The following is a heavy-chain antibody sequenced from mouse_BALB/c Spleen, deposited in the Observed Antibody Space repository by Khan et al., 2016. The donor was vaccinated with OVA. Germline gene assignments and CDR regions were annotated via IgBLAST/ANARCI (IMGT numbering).Heavy chain of an antibody. CDR3: ARIKKIVATYFDY. CDR2: ISTYYGDA. Sequence: QVQLQQSGAELVRPGVSVKISCKGSGYTFTDYTMHWVKQSHAKSLEWIGVISTYYGDATYNQKFKGKATMTVDKSSSTAYMLLSGPTFEDSAVYYCARIKKIVATYFDYWGQGTTLTVSS. D-gene: IGHD1-1*01. CDR1: GYTFTDYT. J-gene: IGHJ2*01. V-gene: IGHV1S137*01.